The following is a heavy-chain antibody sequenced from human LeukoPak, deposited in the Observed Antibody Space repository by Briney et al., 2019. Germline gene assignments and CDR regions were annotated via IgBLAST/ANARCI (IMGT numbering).Heavy chain of an antibody. CDR2: IFSSGNT. V-gene: IGHV4-4*09. CDR3: ARLSTYSHFDF. CDR1: GASITTNY. D-gene: IGHD1-26*01. Sequence: SETLSLTCTVSGASITTNYWSWFRQSPGKGLEWIGYIFSSGNTKYSPSLESRVTISVDTSKNHFSLNLKSVTAADTAVYYCARLSTYSHFDFWGQGTLVTVSS. J-gene: IGHJ4*02.